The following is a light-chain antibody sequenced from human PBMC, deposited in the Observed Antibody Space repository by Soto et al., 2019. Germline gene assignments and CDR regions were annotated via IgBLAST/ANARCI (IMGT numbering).Light chain of an antibody. V-gene: IGKV3-20*01. CDR2: GAS. CDR3: QQYGSSPYT. CDR1: QSVSSSY. Sequence: EIVLTQSPGTLSLSPGERATLSCRASQSVSSSYLVWYQQKPGQAPRLLIYGASSRATGIPDRFSGSGSGTDSTLSISRLEPEDFAVYYCQQYGSSPYTFGQGTKLEIK. J-gene: IGKJ2*01.